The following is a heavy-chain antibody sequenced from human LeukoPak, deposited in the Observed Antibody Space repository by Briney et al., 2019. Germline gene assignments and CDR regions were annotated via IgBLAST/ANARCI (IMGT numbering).Heavy chain of an antibody. J-gene: IGHJ4*02. D-gene: IGHD2-21*02. CDR1: GFTFDDYA. CDR3: AKGNMVVTATCFDY. Sequence: GGSLRLSCAASGFTFDDYAMHWVRQAPGKGLEWVSGISWNSGSIGYADSVKGRFTISRDNAKNSLYLQMNSLRAEDTALYYCAKGNMVVTATCFDYWGQGTLVTVSS. CDR2: ISWNSGSI. V-gene: IGHV3-9*01.